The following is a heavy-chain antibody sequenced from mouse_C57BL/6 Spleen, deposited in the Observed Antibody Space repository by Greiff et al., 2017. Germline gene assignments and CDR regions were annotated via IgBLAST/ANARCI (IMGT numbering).Heavy chain of an antibody. D-gene: IGHD2-3*01. CDR2: INYDGSST. J-gene: IGHJ2*01. CDR3: AIGGYYDY. CDR1: GFTFSDYY. Sequence: EVQLVESEGGLVLPGSSMKLSCTASGFTFSDYYMAWVRQVPEKGLEWVANINYDGSSTYYLDYLKSRFIISRDNAKNILYLQMSSLKSEDTATYYCAIGGYYDYWGQGTTLTVSS. V-gene: IGHV5-16*01.